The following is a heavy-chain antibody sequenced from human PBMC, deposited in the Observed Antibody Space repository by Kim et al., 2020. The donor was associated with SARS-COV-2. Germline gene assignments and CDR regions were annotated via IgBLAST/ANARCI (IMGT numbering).Heavy chain of an antibody. Sequence: GYAESWNGRFTVSTGNAKSSLYLQMNSLRADDTALYYCTKVPRIAERSFDSWGQGTLVTVSS. CDR3: TKVPRIAERSFDS. V-gene: IGHV3-9*01. J-gene: IGHJ4*02. D-gene: IGHD6-13*01.